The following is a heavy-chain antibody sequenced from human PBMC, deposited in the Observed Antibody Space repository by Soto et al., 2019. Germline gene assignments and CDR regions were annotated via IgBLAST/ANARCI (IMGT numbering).Heavy chain of an antibody. CDR3: AASAPPATNYYYAMDV. D-gene: IGHD5-12*01. V-gene: IGHV4-61*01. CDR2: FYDSGST. J-gene: IGHJ6*02. CDR1: GGSVSSGSFY. Sequence: SETLSLTCTVSGGSVSSGSFYWSWIRRPPGKGLEWIGYFYDSGSTNYNPSLRSRVAMSVDTSKNQFSLKLSSVTAADTAVYYCAASAPPATNYYYAMDVWGQGTTVTVSS.